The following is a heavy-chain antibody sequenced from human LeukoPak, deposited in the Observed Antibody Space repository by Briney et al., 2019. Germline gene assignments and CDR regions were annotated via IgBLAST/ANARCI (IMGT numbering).Heavy chain of an antibody. CDR1: GFTFSSYE. D-gene: IGHD5-24*01. J-gene: IGHJ4*02. Sequence: GGSLSLSSAASGFTFSSYEMNWVRQAPGKGLEWVSYIDSGGSSIHYADSVKGRFTISRDNAKNSLYLQMNSLRAEDTAVYHCARTKEMATISYFDSWGQGTLVTVSS. CDR3: ARTKEMATISYFDS. V-gene: IGHV3-48*03. CDR2: IDSGGSSI.